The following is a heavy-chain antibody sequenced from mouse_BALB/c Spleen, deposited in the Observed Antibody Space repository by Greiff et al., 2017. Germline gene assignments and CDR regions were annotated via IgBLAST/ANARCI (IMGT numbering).Heavy chain of an antibody. J-gene: IGHJ4*01. CDR2: INPSSGYT. CDR1: GYTFTSYT. V-gene: IGHV1-4*02. CDR3: ARARGNAMDY. Sequence: VQLQQSAAELARPGASVKMSCKASGYTFTSYTMHWVKQRPGQGLEWIGYINPSSGYTEYNQKFKDKTTLTADKSSSTAYMQLSSLTSEDSAVYYCARARGNAMDYWGQGTSVTVSS.